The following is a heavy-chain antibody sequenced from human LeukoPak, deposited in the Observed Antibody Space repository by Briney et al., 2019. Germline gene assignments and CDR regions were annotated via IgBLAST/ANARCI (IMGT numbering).Heavy chain of an antibody. CDR1: GGSFSGHY. V-gene: IGHV4-34*01. CDR2: INHSGST. J-gene: IGHJ5*02. Sequence: PSETLSLTCAVYGGSFSGHYWTWIRQPPGKGLEWIGEINHSGSTNYNPSLKSRVTISVDTSKNQFSLKVSSVTAADTAVYYCARDENGYVWGSFRAWGQGTLVTVSS. CDR3: ARDENGYVWGSFRA. D-gene: IGHD3-16*02.